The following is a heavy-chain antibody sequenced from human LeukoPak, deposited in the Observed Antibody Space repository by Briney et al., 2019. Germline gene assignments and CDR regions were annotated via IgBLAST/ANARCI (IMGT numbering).Heavy chain of an antibody. CDR2: TYYSGST. J-gene: IGHJ4*02. CDR1: GGSIRSSSYY. Sequence: PSEPLSLTCTVSGGSIRSSSYYWGSIRQPPAKVLEWIGRTYYSGSTDYNPSLKTRVTISVDTSKNQFSLKLSSVTAADTAVYYCATHYKLLWFGESKHYFDYWGQGTLVTVSS. D-gene: IGHD3-10*01. CDR3: ATHYKLLWFGESKHYFDY. V-gene: IGHV4-39*01.